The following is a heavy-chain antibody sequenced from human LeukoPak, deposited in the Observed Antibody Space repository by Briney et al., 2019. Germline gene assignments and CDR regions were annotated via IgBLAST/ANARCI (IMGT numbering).Heavy chain of an antibody. CDR1: GDSIRSYY. CDR3: ATNYAVAGPYYFDY. Sequence: KPSETLSLTCTVSGDSIRSYYWSWIRQPPGKGLEWIGYIYYSGSTNYNPSLKSRVTISLDTSKNQFFLKLNSVTAADTAVYYCATNYAVAGPYYFDYRGQGTLITVSS. CDR2: IYYSGST. J-gene: IGHJ4*02. D-gene: IGHD6-19*01. V-gene: IGHV4-59*01.